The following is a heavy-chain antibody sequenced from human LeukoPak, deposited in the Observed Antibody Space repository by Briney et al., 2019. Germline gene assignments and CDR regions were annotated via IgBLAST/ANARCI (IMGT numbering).Heavy chain of an antibody. CDR2: INHSGST. CDR1: GVSFSGYY. J-gene: IGHJ4*02. CDR3: ATTYYYGSGSYYNFDY. D-gene: IGHD3-10*01. V-gene: IGHV4-34*01. Sequence: SETLSLTCAVYGVSFSGYYWSWIRQPPGKGLEWIGEINHSGSTNYDPSLKSRVTISVDTSKNQFSLKLSSVTAADTAVYYCATTYYYGSGSYYNFDYWGQGTLVTVSS.